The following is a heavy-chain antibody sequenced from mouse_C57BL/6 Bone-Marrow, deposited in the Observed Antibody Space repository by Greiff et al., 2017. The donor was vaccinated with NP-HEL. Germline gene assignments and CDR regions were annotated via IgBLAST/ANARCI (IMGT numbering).Heavy chain of an antibody. CDR3: ARERGYYWYFDV. CDR1: GYAFSSSW. D-gene: IGHD2-2*01. Sequence: QVQLQQSGPELVKPGASVKISCKASGYAFSSSWMNWVKQRPGKGLEWIGRIYPGDGDTNYNGKFKGKATLTADKSSSTAYMQLSSLTSEDSAVYFCARERGYYWYFDVWGTGTTVTVSS. J-gene: IGHJ1*03. CDR2: IYPGDGDT. V-gene: IGHV1-82*01.